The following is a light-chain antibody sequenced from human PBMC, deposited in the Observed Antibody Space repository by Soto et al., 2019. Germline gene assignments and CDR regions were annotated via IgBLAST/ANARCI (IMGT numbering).Light chain of an antibody. J-gene: IGKJ5*01. CDR1: LSVSSSY. Sequence: EIVVTQSPGTLSLSPGERATLSCRASLSVSSSYLAWSQQKPGQAPRLLIEGASSMATGIPHRVIGSGSGTALPRTISRLEPDDFAVYYCQQYGSSQITFGQGTPLEIQ. CDR3: QQYGSSQIT. CDR2: GAS. V-gene: IGKV3-20*01.